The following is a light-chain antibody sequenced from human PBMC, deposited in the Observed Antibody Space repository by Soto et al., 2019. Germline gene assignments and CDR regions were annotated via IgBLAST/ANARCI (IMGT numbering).Light chain of an antibody. CDR3: QQYNDWPT. V-gene: IGKV3-15*01. CDR1: ESGSSTY. Sequence: ENVLTQSPGPLSLSPGGRGTLXXRQSESGSSTYLSWNQHKPRQAPXPLPYGAYTSTTGIPARFSSRGSGTESTLTISSLQSEDFAVYNCQQYNDWPTFGQGTKVDIK. CDR2: GAY. J-gene: IGKJ1*01.